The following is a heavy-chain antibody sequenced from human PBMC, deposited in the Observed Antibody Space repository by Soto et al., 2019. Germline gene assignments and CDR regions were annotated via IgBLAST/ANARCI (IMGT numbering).Heavy chain of an antibody. J-gene: IGHJ4*02. CDR3: ARDTTLIDYGDYDGFDY. CDR1: GYTFTRDG. V-gene: IGHV1-18*01. D-gene: IGHD4-17*01. Sequence: GASVKGSCKASGYTFTRDGISWVRQAPGQGLEWMGWISAYNGNTNYAQKLQGRVTMTTDTSTSTAYMELRSLRSDDTAVYYCARDTTLIDYGDYDGFDYWGQGTLVTVSS. CDR2: ISAYNGNT.